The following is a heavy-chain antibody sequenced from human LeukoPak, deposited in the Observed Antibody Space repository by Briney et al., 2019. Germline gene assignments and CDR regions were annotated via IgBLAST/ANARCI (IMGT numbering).Heavy chain of an antibody. D-gene: IGHD3-3*01. V-gene: IGHV5-51*01. CDR1: GYSFTSSW. CDR2: IYPGDSDT. CDR3: ARQASDFWSGYYSTQSIAFDY. J-gene: IGHJ4*02. Sequence: GESLKISCKGSGYSFTSSWIGWVRQVPGKGLEWKGIIYPGDSDTRYSPSFQGQVTISADKSISTAYLQWSSLKASDTAMYYCARQASDFWSGYYSTQSIAFDYWGQGTLVTVSS.